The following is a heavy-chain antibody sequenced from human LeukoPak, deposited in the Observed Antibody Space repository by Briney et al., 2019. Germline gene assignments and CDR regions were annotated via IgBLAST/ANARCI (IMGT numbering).Heavy chain of an antibody. D-gene: IGHD2-15*01. V-gene: IGHV3-15*01. CDR2: IKSKTDGGKT. J-gene: IGHJ4*02. CDR1: GFTFSYAW. CDR3: ATDQRWELPLNY. Sequence: GGSLRLSCAASGFTFSYAWMSWVRQAPGKGLEWVGRIKSKTDGGKTDYAAPGKGRFTISRDDTKDTLYLQMNSLKTGDTVVYYCATDQRWELPLNYWGQGTLVTVSS.